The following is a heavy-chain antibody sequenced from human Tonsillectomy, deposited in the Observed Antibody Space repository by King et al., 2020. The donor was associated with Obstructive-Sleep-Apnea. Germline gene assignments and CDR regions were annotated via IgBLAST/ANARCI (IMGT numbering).Heavy chain of an antibody. V-gene: IGHV4-34*01. J-gene: IGHJ4*02. CDR1: GGSFSGYY. CDR3: ARRRWLQFEDY. Sequence: VQLQQWGAGLLKPSETLSLICAVYGGSFSGYYWSWIRQPPGKGREWIGEINHSGSTNYNPSLKSRVTISVDTSKNQFSLKLRSVTAADTAVYYCARRRWLQFEDYWGQGTLVTVSS. CDR2: INHSGST. D-gene: IGHD5-24*01.